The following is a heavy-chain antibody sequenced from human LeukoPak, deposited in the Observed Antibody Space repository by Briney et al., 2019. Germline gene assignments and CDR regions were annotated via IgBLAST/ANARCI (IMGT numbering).Heavy chain of an antibody. Sequence: GGSLILSCAASGFTFSSYAMSWVRQAPGKGLEWVSAISGSGGSTYYADSVKGRFTISRDNSKNTLYLQMNSLRAEDTAVYYCAKGTMIIVVIYFDYWGQGTLVTVSS. CDR1: GFTFSSYA. CDR2: ISGSGGST. J-gene: IGHJ4*02. CDR3: AKGTMIIVVIYFDY. D-gene: IGHD3-22*01. V-gene: IGHV3-23*01.